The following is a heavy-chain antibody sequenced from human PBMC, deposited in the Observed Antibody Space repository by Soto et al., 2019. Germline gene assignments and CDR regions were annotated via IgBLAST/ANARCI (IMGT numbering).Heavy chain of an antibody. CDR1: GGSVSSGSYY. CDR2: IFYSGST. CDR3: ARDLRLTMVRGVFNWFDP. Sequence: QVQLQESGPGLVKPSETLSLTCTVSGGSVSSGSYYWSWIRQPPGKGLEWIGYIFYSGSTNYNPSLKSRVTISVDTSKNQFSLKLSSVTAADTAVYYCARDLRLTMVRGVFNWFDPWGQGTLVTVSS. D-gene: IGHD3-10*01. J-gene: IGHJ5*02. V-gene: IGHV4-61*01.